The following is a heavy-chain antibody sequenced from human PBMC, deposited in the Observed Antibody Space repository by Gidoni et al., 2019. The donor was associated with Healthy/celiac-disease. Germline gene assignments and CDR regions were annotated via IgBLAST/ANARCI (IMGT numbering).Heavy chain of an antibody. Sequence: QVQLVESGGGVVQPGRSLRLSCAASGFTFSSFAWHWVRQAPGKGLEWVAVISYDGSNKYYADSVKGRFTISRDNSKNTLYLQMNSLRAEDTAVYYCARALESDSQAAGTIDAFDIWGQGTMVTVSS. D-gene: IGHD6-13*01. CDR3: ARALESDSQAAGTIDAFDI. CDR2: ISYDGSNK. V-gene: IGHV3-30-3*01. J-gene: IGHJ3*02. CDR1: GFTFSSFA.